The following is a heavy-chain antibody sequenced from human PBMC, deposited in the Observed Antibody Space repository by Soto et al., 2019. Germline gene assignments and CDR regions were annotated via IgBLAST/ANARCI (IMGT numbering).Heavy chain of an antibody. Sequence: SSETLSLTCTVSGGSISSYYWSWIRQPPGKGLEWIGYIYYSGSTNYNPSLKSRVTISVDTSKNQFSLKLSSVTAADTAVYYCARDRGSYGYGYWGQGTLVTVSS. CDR2: IYYSGST. J-gene: IGHJ4*02. CDR3: ARDRGSYGYGY. CDR1: GGSISSYY. V-gene: IGHV4-59*01. D-gene: IGHD5-18*01.